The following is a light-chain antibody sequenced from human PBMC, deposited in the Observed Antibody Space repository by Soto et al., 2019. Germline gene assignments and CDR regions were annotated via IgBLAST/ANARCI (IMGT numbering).Light chain of an antibody. V-gene: IGKV3-15*01. CDR2: DAS. CDR1: QSVSSKY. Sequence: ETVLTQSPGTLSLSPAERATLSCRGSQSVSSKYLAWYQQKPGQAPRLLIYDASTRAAGIPARFSGSGSGTEFTLTISSLQSEDFAVYYCQQYSKWPITFGEGTRLEIK. J-gene: IGKJ5*01. CDR3: QQYSKWPIT.